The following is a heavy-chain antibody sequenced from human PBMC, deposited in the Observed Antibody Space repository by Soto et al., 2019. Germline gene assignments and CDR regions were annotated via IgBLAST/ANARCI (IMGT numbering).Heavy chain of an antibody. CDR3: AKGGRQWLVTSDFNY. CDR2: VSHDGRNT. D-gene: IGHD6-19*01. V-gene: IGHV3-30*18. CDR1: GFTFSDYA. Sequence: VQLVESGGGVVQPGRSLRLSCAASGFTFSDYAMHWVRQAPGKGLEWVAVVSHDGRNTHYADSVKGRFTISRDSSKNXXXXXXXXLRAEDTAVYYCAKGGRQWLVTSDFNYWGQGALVTVSS. J-gene: IGHJ4*02.